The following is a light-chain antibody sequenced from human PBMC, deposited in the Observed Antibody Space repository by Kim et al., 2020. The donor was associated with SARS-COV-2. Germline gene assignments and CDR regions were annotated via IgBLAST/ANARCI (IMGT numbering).Light chain of an antibody. CDR3: CSYAGSYTFVV. V-gene: IGLV2-11*01. Sequence: QSALTQPRSVSGSPGQSVTISCTGTSSDVGGYNYDSWYQQHPGKAPKLMIYDVSKRPSGVPDRFSGSKSGNTASLTISGLQAEDEADYYCCSYAGSYTFVVFGGGTQLTVL. CDR2: DVS. J-gene: IGLJ2*01. CDR1: SSDVGGYNY.